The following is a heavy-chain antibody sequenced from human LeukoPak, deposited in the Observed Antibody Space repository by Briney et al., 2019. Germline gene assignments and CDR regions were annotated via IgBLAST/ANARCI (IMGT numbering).Heavy chain of an antibody. D-gene: IGHD4-23*01. Sequence: GASVKVSCKASGYTCTNYDINWVRQATGQGLEWMGWMNPTSGNTGYAQNFQGRVTITRDTSIGTAYMELSSLRSEDTAVYYCARDYGGNSGWFDPWGQGTLVTVSS. CDR3: ARDYGGNSGWFDP. J-gene: IGHJ5*02. CDR1: GYTCTNYD. CDR2: MNPTSGNT. V-gene: IGHV1-8*03.